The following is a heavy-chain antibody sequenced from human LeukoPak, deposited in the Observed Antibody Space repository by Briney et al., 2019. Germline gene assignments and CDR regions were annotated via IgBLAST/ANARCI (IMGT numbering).Heavy chain of an antibody. CDR1: GFIFTGYF. CDR2: IKHDGSEK. Sequence: GGSLRLSCAASGFIFTGYFMSWVRQAPGKGLEWVASIKHDGSEKYYVDSVRGRFTISRDNTKNLLYLQMSSLRAEDTAVYYCARRQLRGAFDYWGQGTLVTVSS. CDR3: ARRQLRGAFDY. D-gene: IGHD1-1*01. J-gene: IGHJ4*02. V-gene: IGHV3-7*01.